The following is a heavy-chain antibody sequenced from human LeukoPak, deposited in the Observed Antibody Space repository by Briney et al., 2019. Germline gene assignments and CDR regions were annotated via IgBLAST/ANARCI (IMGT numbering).Heavy chain of an antibody. J-gene: IGHJ6*02. CDR3: AKDRWQQLLYYGMDV. CDR1: GFTFSSYS. Sequence: GGSLRLSCAASGFTFSSYSMNWVRQAPGKGLEWVSSISSSSSYIYYADSVKGRFTISGDNAKNSLYLQMNSLRAEDTALYYCAKDRWQQLLYYGMDVWGQGTTVTVSS. V-gene: IGHV3-21*04. CDR2: ISSSSSYI. D-gene: IGHD6-13*01.